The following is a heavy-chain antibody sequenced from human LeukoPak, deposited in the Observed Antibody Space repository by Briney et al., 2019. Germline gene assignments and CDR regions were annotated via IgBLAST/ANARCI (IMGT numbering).Heavy chain of an antibody. Sequence: GGSLRLSCAASGFTFSSYAMSWVRQAPGKGLEWVSTISGSGGSTYYADSVKGRFTISRDNSKNTLYLLMNSLRAEDTAVYYCAKRSSSAWFDYWGQGTLVTVSS. CDR1: GFTFSSYA. CDR2: ISGSGGST. V-gene: IGHV3-23*01. D-gene: IGHD6-19*01. J-gene: IGHJ4*02. CDR3: AKRSSSAWFDY.